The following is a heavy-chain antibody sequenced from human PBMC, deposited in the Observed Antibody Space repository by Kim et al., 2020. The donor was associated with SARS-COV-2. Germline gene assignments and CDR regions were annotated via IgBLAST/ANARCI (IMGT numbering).Heavy chain of an antibody. D-gene: IGHD3-22*01. CDR2: IYYSGST. CDR1: GGSISSSSYY. V-gene: IGHV4-39*01. Sequence: SETLSLTCTVSGGSISSSSYYWGWIRQPPGKGLEWIGSIYYSGSTYYNPSLKSRVTISVDTSKNQFSLKLSSVTAADTAVYYCARRGQGYYYDSSGVYY. CDR3: ARRGQGYYYDSSGVYY. J-gene: IGHJ6*01.